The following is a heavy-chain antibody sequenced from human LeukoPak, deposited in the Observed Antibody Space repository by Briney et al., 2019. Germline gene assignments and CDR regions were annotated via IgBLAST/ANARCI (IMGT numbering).Heavy chain of an antibody. V-gene: IGHV1-18*01. D-gene: IGHD5-12*01. CDR3: ARDPVRVATIGLPDY. Sequence: ASVKVSCKASGYTFTSYGIRWVRQAPGQGLEWMGWISADNGNTNYAQNLQGRVTMTTDTSTSTAYMELRSLKSDDTAVYYCARDPVRVATIGLPDYWGQGTLVTVSS. CDR1: GYTFTSYG. J-gene: IGHJ4*02. CDR2: ISADNGNT.